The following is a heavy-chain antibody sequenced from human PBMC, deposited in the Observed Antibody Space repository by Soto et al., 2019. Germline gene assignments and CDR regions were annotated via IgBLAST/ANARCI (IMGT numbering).Heavy chain of an antibody. CDR2: ISSTSSDI. D-gene: IGHD3-10*01. J-gene: IGHJ2*01. Sequence: VQQVESGGGLVKPGGSLRLSCAASGFTFSSYSISWVRQAPGKGLEWVSSISSTSSDIYYADSVKGRFTISRDNAKNSLYLQMTTLRVEDTAVYDCARREATMGPALYWYVDLWGRGTLVRVSS. V-gene: IGHV3-21*01. CDR1: GFTFSSYS. CDR3: ARREATMGPALYWYVDL.